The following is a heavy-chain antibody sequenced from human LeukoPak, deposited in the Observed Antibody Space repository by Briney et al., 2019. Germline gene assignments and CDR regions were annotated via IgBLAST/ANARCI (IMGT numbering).Heavy chain of an antibody. J-gene: IGHJ4*02. CDR2: ISGSGGST. D-gene: IGHD3-22*01. CDR3: AKGTTYYYDRTGYSFDY. Sequence: GGSLRLSCAASGFTFSSYAMSWVRQAPGKGLEWVLAISGSGGSTYYADSVKGRFTISRDNSKNTLYLQMNSLRAEDTAVYYCAKGTTYYYDRTGYSFDYWGQGTLVTVSS. CDR1: GFTFSSYA. V-gene: IGHV3-23*01.